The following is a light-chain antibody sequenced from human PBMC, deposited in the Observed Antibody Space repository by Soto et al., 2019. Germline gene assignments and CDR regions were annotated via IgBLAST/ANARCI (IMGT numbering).Light chain of an antibody. CDR1: SSDVGGYNY. CDR3: SSYTTSNTRQIV. J-gene: IGLJ1*01. CDR2: DVN. Sequence: QSALTQPASVSGSPGQSITISCTGTSSDVGGYNYVSWYQHHPGKAPKLMIYDVNNRPSWFSIRFSGSKSDNTASLTISGLQPEDEADYHCSSYTTSNTRQIVFGTGTKLTVL. V-gene: IGLV2-14*03.